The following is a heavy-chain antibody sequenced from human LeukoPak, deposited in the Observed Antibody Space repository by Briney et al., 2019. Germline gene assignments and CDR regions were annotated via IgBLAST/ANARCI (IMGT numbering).Heavy chain of an antibody. Sequence: GGSLRLSCAASGFTFSNHWMLWVRQAPGEGLAWVSRINGDGSGTTYADSVEGRFTVSRDNAKNTLYLQMSGLRAEDTAVYFCARDAYSAVPGDRTPDLWGQGTLVTVSS. D-gene: IGHD6-19*01. CDR2: INGDGSGT. V-gene: IGHV3-74*01. J-gene: IGHJ4*02. CDR3: ARDAYSAVPGDRTPDL. CDR1: GFTFSNHW.